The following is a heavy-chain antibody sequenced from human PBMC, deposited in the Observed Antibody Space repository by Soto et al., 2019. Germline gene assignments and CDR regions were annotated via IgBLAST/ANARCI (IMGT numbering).Heavy chain of an antibody. CDR2: INPYNGNT. Sequence: ASVKVSCKASGYTFTSYGISWVRQAPGQGLERMGWINPYNGNTNYAQKLQGRVTMTTDTSTSTAYMELRSLRSDDTAVYYCARNPGGGNWSDPWGQETRFTVS. V-gene: IGHV1-18*01. J-gene: IGHJ5*02. CDR3: ARNPGGGNWSDP. D-gene: IGHD3-16*01. CDR1: GYTFTSYG.